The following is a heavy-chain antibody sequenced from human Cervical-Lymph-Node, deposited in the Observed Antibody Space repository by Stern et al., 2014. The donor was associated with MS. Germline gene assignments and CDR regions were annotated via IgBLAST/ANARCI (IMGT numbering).Heavy chain of an antibody. CDR3: ARDKFLQQDWNHDAFDI. Sequence: QVQLVQSGGGVVQPGRSLRLSCAASGFTFSSYGMHWVRQAPGKGLQWGAVIWYDGSNKHYADSVKGRFTISRDNSKNTLYLQMNSLRAEDTAVYYCARDKFLQQDWNHDAFDIWGQGTMVTVSS. CDR2: IWYDGSNK. D-gene: IGHD1-1*01. J-gene: IGHJ3*02. V-gene: IGHV3-33*01. CDR1: GFTFSSYG.